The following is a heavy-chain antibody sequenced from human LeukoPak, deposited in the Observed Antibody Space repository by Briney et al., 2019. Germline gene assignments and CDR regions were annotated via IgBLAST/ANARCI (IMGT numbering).Heavy chain of an antibody. CDR3: ARVHSYYDSSGYSYDHDAFDI. D-gene: IGHD3-22*01. J-gene: IGHJ3*02. CDR1: GFTFSSYA. CDR2: IKQGGSET. V-gene: IGHV3-7*01. Sequence: GGSLRLSCAASGFTFSSYAMSWVRQAPGKGLEWVANIKQGGSETYYVDSVKGRFTISRDNAKNSLYLQMNSLRAEDTAVYYCARVHSYYDSSGYSYDHDAFDIWGQGTMVTVSS.